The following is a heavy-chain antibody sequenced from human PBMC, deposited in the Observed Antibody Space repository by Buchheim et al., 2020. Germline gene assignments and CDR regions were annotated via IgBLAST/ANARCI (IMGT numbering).Heavy chain of an antibody. CDR3: ATGGFGELLDY. D-gene: IGHD3-10*01. CDR1: RFTFSSYT. J-gene: IGHJ4*02. Sequence: EVQLVESGGGLVKPGGSLRLSCAASRFTFSSYTMNWVRQTPGKGLEWVSSISNSSSYIYYADSVKGRFTISRDNSKNSLYLKMNSLRAEDTAVYYCATGGFGELLDYWGQGTL. V-gene: IGHV3-21*01. CDR2: ISNSSSYI.